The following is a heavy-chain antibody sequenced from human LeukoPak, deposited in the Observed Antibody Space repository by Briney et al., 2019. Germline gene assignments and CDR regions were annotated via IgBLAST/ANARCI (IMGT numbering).Heavy chain of an antibody. D-gene: IGHD2-2*01. CDR1: GGSISSSSYY. CDR2: IYYSGST. Sequence: PSETLSLTCAVSGGSISSSSYYWGWIRQPPGKGLEWIGTIYYSGSTYYNPSLKSRVTISVDTSQNQFSLRLASVTAADTALYYCARRAVVPAAVSYFDNWGQGTLVTVSS. V-gene: IGHV4-39*01. J-gene: IGHJ4*02. CDR3: ARRAVVPAAVSYFDN.